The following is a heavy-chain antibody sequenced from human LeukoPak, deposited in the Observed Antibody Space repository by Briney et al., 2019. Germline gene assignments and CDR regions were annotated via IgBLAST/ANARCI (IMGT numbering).Heavy chain of an antibody. D-gene: IGHD3-10*01. V-gene: IGHV3-23*01. CDR3: AKDRVVRGVSGAFDI. J-gene: IGHJ3*02. CDR2: ISGSGGST. CDR1: GFTFSRYA. Sequence: GGSLRLSCAASGFTFSRYAMSWVRQAPGKGLEWVSAISGSGGSTYYADSVKGRFTISRDNSKNTLYLQMNSLRAEDTAVYYCAKDRVVRGVSGAFDIWGQGTMVTVSS.